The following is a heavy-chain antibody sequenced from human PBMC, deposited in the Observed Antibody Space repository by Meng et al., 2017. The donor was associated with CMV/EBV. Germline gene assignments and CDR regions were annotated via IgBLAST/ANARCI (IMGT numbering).Heavy chain of an antibody. CDR1: GFTFSSYS. CDR3: ARGMLGYDFWSGYLEYYYYYGMDV. Sequence: GESLKISCAASGFTFSSYSMNWVRQAPGKGLERVSSISSSSSYIYYADSVKGRFTISRDNAKNSLYLQMNSLRAEDTAVYYCARGMLGYDFWSGYLEYYYYYGMDVWGQGTTVTVSS. D-gene: IGHD3-3*01. CDR2: ISSSSSYI. V-gene: IGHV3-21*01. J-gene: IGHJ6*02.